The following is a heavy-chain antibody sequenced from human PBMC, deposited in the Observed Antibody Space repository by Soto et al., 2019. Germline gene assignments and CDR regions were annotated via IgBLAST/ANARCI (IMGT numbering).Heavy chain of an antibody. CDR1: GGSFSGYY. CDR2: INHSGST. D-gene: IGHD5-12*01. CDR3: ARVRRWLQLSYYYYGMDV. V-gene: IGHV4-34*01. Sequence: SETLSLTCAVYGGSFSGYYWSWIRQPPGKGLEWIGEINHSGSTNYNPSLKSRVTISVDTSKNQFSLKLSSVTAADTAVYYCARVRRWLQLSYYYYGMDVWGQGTTVTVSS. J-gene: IGHJ6*02.